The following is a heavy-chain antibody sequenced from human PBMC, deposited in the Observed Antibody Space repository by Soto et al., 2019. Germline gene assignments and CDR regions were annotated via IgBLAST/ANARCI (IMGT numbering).Heavy chain of an antibody. J-gene: IGHJ5*02. Sequence: KPSETLSLTCAVSGDSISSVNWWSWVRQSPGQGLEWIVDLYHTGITNYNPSLHTRVTISVDKSKNESSLNHTSVTAADTAASYFARYPGYFTISSLDPWGQGTLVTVSS. CDR1: GDSISSVNW. V-gene: IGHV4-4*02. CDR3: ARYPGYFTISSLDP. D-gene: IGHD2-8*01. CDR2: LYHTGIT.